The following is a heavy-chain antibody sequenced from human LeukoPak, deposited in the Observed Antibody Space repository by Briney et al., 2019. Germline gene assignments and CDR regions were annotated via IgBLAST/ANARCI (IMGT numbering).Heavy chain of an antibody. CDR2: ISYDGSSK. Sequence: PGGSLRLSCAASGFTFSSYAMHWVRQAPGKGLEWVAVISYDGSSKYYVDSVKGRFTISRDNSKNTLYLQMNSLRAEDTALYYCAKDKTLVTREPGGPFDYWGQGTLVTVSS. CDR1: GFTFSSYA. V-gene: IGHV3-30-3*01. J-gene: IGHJ4*02. CDR3: AKDKTLVTREPGGPFDY. D-gene: IGHD4-23*01.